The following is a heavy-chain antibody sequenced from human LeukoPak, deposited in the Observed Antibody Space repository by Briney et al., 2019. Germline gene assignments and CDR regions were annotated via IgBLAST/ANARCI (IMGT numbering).Heavy chain of an antibody. D-gene: IGHD3-10*01. J-gene: IGHJ4*02. CDR1: GFTFSSYA. CDR3: ASWNELLWFGDY. CDR2: VSYDGSNK. Sequence: PGGSLRLSCAASGFTFSSYAMHWVRQAPGKGLEWVAVVSYDGSNKYYADSVKGRFTISRDNSKNTLYLQMNSLRAEDTAVYYCASWNELLWFGDYWGQGTLVTVSS. V-gene: IGHV3-30-3*01.